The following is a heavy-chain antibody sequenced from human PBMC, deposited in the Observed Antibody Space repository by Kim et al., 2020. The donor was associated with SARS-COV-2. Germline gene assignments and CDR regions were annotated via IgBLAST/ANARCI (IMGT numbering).Heavy chain of an antibody. V-gene: IGHV3-21*01. CDR2: ISSSSSYI. J-gene: IGHJ6*02. CDR3: ARDEINSSGWYCGGVSYFYDYGIDV. D-gene: IGHD6-19*01. CDR1: GFTFSSYS. Sequence: GGSLRLSCAASGFTFSSYSMNWVRQAPGKGLEWVSSISSSSSYIYYADSVKGRFTISRDNAKNSLYLQMNSLRAEDTAVYYCARDEINSSGWYCGGVSYFYDYGIDVWGQGTTVTVSS.